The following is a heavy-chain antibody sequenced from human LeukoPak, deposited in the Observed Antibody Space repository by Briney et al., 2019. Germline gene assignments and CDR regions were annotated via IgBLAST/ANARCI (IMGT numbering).Heavy chain of an antibody. CDR1: GFTFSDHW. J-gene: IGHJ4*02. Sequence: GGSLRLSCEASGFTFSDHWMTWVRQAPGKGLEWVANIKQGGSQKYYVDSVKGRFTISRDNAKSTLFLQMNNLRAEDSALYYCARGPNFGDYVDFLDSWGQGTLVTVSS. CDR3: ARGPNFGDYVDFLDS. CDR2: IKQGGSQK. D-gene: IGHD4-17*01. V-gene: IGHV3-7*01.